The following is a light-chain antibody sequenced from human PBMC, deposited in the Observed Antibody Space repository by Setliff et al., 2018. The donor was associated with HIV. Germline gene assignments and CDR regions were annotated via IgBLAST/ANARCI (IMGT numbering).Light chain of an antibody. CDR1: SSNIGAGYD. V-gene: IGLV1-40*01. CDR2: GNS. J-gene: IGLJ1*01. CDR3: QSNDSSLSGYV. Sequence: QSVLTQPPSVSGAPGQRVTISCTGNSSNIGAGYDVHWYQQLPGTAPKLLIYGNSNRPSGAPDRFSGSKSGTSASLAITGLQAEDEADYYCQSNDSSLSGYVFGTGTKV.